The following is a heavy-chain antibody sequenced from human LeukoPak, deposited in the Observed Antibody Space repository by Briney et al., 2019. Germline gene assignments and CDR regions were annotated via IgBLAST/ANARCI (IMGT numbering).Heavy chain of an antibody. CDR3: AKDYIGYSYGYGVDY. V-gene: IGHV3-23*01. CDR1: GFTFSSYG. CDR2: ISGSGGST. Sequence: GGSLRLSCAASGFTFSSYGMSWVRQAPGKGLEWVSAISGSGGSTYYADSVKGRFTISKDNSKNTLYLQMNSLRAEDTAVYYCAKDYIGYSYGYGVDYWGQGTLVTVSS. D-gene: IGHD5-18*01. J-gene: IGHJ4*02.